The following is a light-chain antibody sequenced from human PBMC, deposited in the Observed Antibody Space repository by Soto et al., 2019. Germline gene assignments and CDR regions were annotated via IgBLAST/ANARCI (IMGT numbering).Light chain of an antibody. Sequence: DPQMTQSPSSLSASVGDRVAITCQASRDITDYLNWYQQKPGEAPKLLIYDASKLETGVPSRFSGSGSGTDFTLTISSLQPEDIATYYCQQFDNVPLTFGGGTKVEIK. V-gene: IGKV1-33*01. CDR1: RDITDY. CDR2: DAS. J-gene: IGKJ4*01. CDR3: QQFDNVPLT.